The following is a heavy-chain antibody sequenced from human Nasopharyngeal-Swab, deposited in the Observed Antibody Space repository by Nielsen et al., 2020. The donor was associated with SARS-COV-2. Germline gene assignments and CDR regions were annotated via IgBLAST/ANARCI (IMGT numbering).Heavy chain of an antibody. CDR1: GFTFNIYA. V-gene: IGHV3-23*01. J-gene: IGHJ3*02. Sequence: GEFLKISCIASGFTFNIYAMAWVLRTPGRGLQWVSGISASGGSTYYTDSVKGRFAVSRDNSRNTLYLQMHSLRVEDTALYYCAKDDVVRGDAFDIWGQGTMVTVSS. CDR2: ISASGGST. CDR3: AKDDVVRGDAFDI. D-gene: IGHD3-10*01.